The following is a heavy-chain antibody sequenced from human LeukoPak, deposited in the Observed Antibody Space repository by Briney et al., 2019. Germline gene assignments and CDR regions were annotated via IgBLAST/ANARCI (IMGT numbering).Heavy chain of an antibody. D-gene: IGHD2-21*02. Sequence: ASVKVSCKASGGTFSSYAISWVRHAPGQGLEWTGGIIPIFGTANYAQKFQGRVTITADESASTAYMELSSLRSEDTAVYYCASRSCGGDCYSTHYYYYGLDVWGQGTTVTVSS. CDR2: IIPIFGTA. J-gene: IGHJ6*02. V-gene: IGHV1-69*13. CDR3: ASRSCGGDCYSTHYYYYGLDV. CDR1: GGTFSSYA.